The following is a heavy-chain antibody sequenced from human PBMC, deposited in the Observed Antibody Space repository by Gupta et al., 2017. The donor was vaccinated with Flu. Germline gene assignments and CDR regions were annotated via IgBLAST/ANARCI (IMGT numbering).Heavy chain of an antibody. J-gene: IGHJ3*02. D-gene: IGHD2-2*01. CDR2: LSKSLQTI. Sequence: EAPVVESGGHLVQPGGSLRLSCTTSGFIFSHYDMTWVRQAPGKGLEWSSFLSKSLQTIHYADSVKGRFTISRDNVRNTMFLQMNSLKVEYTSIYYCAKALGIVSIPAATDDDFDIWGQGTMVTVSS. CDR1: GFIFSHYD. V-gene: IGHV3-48*03. CDR3: AKALGIVSIPAATDDDFDI.